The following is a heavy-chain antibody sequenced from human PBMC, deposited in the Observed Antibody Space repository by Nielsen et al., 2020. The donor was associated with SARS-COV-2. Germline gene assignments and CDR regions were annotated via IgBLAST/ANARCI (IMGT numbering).Heavy chain of an antibody. CDR1: GGSITSGDYY. CDR2: IHATGNT. CDR3: ARGDYYYGMDV. V-gene: IGHV4-61*02. Sequence: SETLSLTCTVSGGSITSGDYYWSWIRQPAGKGLEWIGRIHATGNTNYNPSLKSRVTISVDTSKNQFSLKLGSVTAADTAVYYCARGDYYYGMDVWGQGTTVTVSS. J-gene: IGHJ6*02.